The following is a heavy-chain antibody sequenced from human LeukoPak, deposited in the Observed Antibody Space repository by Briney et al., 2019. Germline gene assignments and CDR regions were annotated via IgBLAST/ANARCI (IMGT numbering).Heavy chain of an antibody. D-gene: IGHD3-10*01. V-gene: IGHV3-9*01. Sequence: HPGGSLRLSCAASGFTFDDYAMHWVRQAPGKGLVWVSGITWNSGSIGYAGSVKGRFTISRDNAKNSLYLQMNSLRAEDTALYYCAKDRGDHYYGMDVWGQGTTVTVSS. CDR2: ITWNSGSI. CDR3: AKDRGDHYYGMDV. J-gene: IGHJ6*02. CDR1: GFTFDDYA.